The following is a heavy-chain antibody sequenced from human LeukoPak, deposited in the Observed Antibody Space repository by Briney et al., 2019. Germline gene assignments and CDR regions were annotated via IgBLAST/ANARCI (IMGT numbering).Heavy chain of an antibody. J-gene: IGHJ6*03. CDR2: INPNSGGT. V-gene: IGHV1-2*02. CDR1: GYTFTGYY. D-gene: IGHD1-26*01. CDR3: ARGHSSSYYYYMDV. Sequence: GASVKVSCKASGYTFTGYYMHWVRQAPGQGLEWMGWINPNSGGTNYAQKFQGRVTMTRDTSISTAYMELSRLRSDDTAVHYCARGHSSSYYYYMDVWGKGTTVTVSS.